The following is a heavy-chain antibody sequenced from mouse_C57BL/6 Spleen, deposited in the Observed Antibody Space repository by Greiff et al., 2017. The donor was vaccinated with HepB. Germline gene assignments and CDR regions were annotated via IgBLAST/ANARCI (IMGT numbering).Heavy chain of an antibody. V-gene: IGHV5-17*01. D-gene: IGHD1-1*01. CDR3: ARPDYYGSSYEGAMDY. CDR2: ISSGSSTI. Sequence: EVKLVESGGGLVKPGGSLKLSCAASGFTFSDYGLHWVRQAPEKGLEWVAYISSGSSTIYYADTVKGRFTISRDNAKNTLFLQMTSLRSEDTAMYYCARPDYYGSSYEGAMDYWGQGTSVTVSS. CDR1: GFTFSDYG. J-gene: IGHJ4*01.